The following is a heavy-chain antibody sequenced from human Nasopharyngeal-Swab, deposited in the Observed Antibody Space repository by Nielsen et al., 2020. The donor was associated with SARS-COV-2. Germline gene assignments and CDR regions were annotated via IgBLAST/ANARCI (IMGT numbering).Heavy chain of an antibody. J-gene: IGHJ1*01. CDR1: GFTFSSYA. V-gene: IGHV3-23*01. D-gene: IGHD6-19*01. CDR3: AKGAVGGAVAGTQYFQH. Sequence: GESLKISCAASGFTFSSYAMSWVRQAPGKGLEWVSSISGSGDTTYCADSVKGRFTISRDNSKNTLYLQLNSLRAEDTAVYDCAKGAVGGAVAGTQYFQHWGQGTQVTVSS. CDR2: ISGSGDTT.